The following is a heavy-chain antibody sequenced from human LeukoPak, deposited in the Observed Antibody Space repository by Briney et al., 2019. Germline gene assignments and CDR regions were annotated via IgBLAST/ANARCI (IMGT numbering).Heavy chain of an antibody. Sequence: PTGGSLRLSCAASGFTFSSYAMSWVRQAPGKGLEWVAFIRYDGSNKYYADSVKGRFTISRDNSKNTLYLQMNSLRAEDTAVYYCAKGNVATDGYYYYYMDVWGKGTTVTVSS. CDR2: IRYDGSNK. V-gene: IGHV3-30*02. CDR1: GFTFSSYA. J-gene: IGHJ6*03. CDR3: AKGNVATDGYYYYYMDV. D-gene: IGHD5-12*01.